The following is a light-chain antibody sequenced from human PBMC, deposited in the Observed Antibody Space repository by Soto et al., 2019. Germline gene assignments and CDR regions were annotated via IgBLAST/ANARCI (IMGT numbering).Light chain of an antibody. J-gene: IGKJ5*01. CDR1: QSVSSSY. Sequence: EIVLTQSPGTLSLSPGERATLSCRASQSVSSSYLAWYQQKPGQAPRLLIYGASTRATGIPARFSGSGSGTDFTLTISRLEPEDFAVYYCQQYGGTPPITFGQGTRLEIK. CDR2: GAS. CDR3: QQYGGTPPIT. V-gene: IGKV3-20*01.